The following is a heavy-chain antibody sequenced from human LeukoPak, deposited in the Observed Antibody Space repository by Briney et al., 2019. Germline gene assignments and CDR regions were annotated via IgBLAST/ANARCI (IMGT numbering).Heavy chain of an antibody. D-gene: IGHD5-18*01. CDR3: ARDRGYSYGLHDAFDI. CDR1: GFTFSSNY. V-gene: IGHV3-53*01. CDR2: IYSGGST. J-gene: IGHJ3*02. Sequence: PGGSLRLSCAASGFTFSSNYMSWVRQAPGKGLEWVSVIYSGGSTYYADSVKGRFTISRDNSKNTLYLQMNSLRAEDTAVYYCARDRGYSYGLHDAFDIWGQGTMVTVSS.